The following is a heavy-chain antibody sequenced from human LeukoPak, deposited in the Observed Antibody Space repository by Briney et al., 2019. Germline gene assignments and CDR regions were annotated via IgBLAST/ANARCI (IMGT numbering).Heavy chain of an antibody. Sequence: ASVKVSCKASGYTFTSYYMHWVRQAPGQGLEWMGIINPSGGSTSYAQKFQGGVTMTSDTSTSTVYMELTSLSSEDTAVYYCATAPRDGSASQRIFDYWGQGTLVTVSS. CDR2: INPSGGST. J-gene: IGHJ4*02. CDR3: ATAPRDGSASQRIFDY. V-gene: IGHV1-46*01. CDR1: GYTFTSYY. D-gene: IGHD3-10*01.